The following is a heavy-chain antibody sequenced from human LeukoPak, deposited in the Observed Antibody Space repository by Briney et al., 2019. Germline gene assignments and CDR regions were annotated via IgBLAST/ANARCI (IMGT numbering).Heavy chain of an antibody. V-gene: IGHV3-21*01. Sequence: GGSLRLSCAASGFTFSSYWMSWVRQAPGKGLEWVSSISSSNTYIYYADSVKGRFTISRDNAKNSLYLQMNSLRAEDTAVYYCARDPPSTTINWFDPWGQGTLVTVSS. CDR3: ARDPPSTTINWFDP. J-gene: IGHJ5*02. CDR2: ISSSNTYI. CDR1: GFTFSSYW. D-gene: IGHD5/OR15-5a*01.